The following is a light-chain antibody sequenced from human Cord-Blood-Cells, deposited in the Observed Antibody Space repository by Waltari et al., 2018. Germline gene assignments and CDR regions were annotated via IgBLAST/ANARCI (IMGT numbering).Light chain of an antibody. Sequence: QSVLTQPPSVSGAPGQRVTISCTGSSSNIGAGYDVHWYQQLPGTAPKLLIDCNSNRPSGGPDRCSGSKSGTSASLAITGLQAEDEADYYCQSYDSSLSGYNYVFGTGTKVTVL. CDR3: QSYDSSLSGYNYV. CDR1: SSNIGAGYD. J-gene: IGLJ1*01. CDR2: CNS. V-gene: IGLV1-40*01.